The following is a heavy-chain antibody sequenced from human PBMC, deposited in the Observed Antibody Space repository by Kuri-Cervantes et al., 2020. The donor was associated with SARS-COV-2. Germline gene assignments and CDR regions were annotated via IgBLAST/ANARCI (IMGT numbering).Heavy chain of an antibody. J-gene: IGHJ5*02. V-gene: IGHV4-59*11. CDR2: IYYSGST. CDR1: GGSISSHY. CDR3: ARENYIGTGGRIHNWFDP. Sequence: SETLSLTCTVSGGSISSHYWSWIRQPPGKGLEWIGYIYYSGSTNYNPSLKSRITISVDTSKNQFSLKLSSVTAADTAVYYCARENYIGTGGRIHNWFDPWGQGTLVTVSS. D-gene: IGHD7-27*01.